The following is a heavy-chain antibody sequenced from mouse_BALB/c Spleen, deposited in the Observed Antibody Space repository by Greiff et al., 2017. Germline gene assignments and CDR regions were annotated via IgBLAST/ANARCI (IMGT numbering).Heavy chain of an antibody. CDR2: IRNKANGYTT. CDR1: GFTFTDFY. V-gene: IGHV7-3*02. D-gene: IGHD2-14*01. J-gene: IGHJ4*01. CDR3: VRDIRYDEAMDY. Sequence: EVLVVESGGGLVQPGGSLRLSCATSGFTFTDFYMSWVRQPPGKALEWLGFIRNKANGYTTEYSASVKGRFTISRDNSHSILYLQMNTLRAEDSATYYCVRDIRYDEAMDYWGQGTSVTVSS.